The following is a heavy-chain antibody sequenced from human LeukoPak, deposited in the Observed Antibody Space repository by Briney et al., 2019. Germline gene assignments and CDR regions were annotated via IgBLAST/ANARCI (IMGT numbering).Heavy chain of an antibody. CDR1: GGTFSSYA. CDR3: ARTNPREAAAAAGFDY. CDR2: IIPIFGTA. Sequence: EASVKVSCKASGGTFSSYAISWVRQAPGQGLEWMGGIIPIFGTANYAQKFQGRVTITADESTSTAYMELSSLRSEDTAVYYCARTNPREAAAAAGFDYWGQGTLVTVSS. J-gene: IGHJ4*02. V-gene: IGHV1-69*01. D-gene: IGHD6-13*01.